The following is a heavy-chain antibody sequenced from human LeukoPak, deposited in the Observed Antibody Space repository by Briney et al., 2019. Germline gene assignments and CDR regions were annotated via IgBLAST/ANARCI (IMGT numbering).Heavy chain of an antibody. J-gene: IGHJ4*02. D-gene: IGHD4-23*01. CDR3: ACDYGGNPGSYFDY. CDR2: ISSSSSYI. Sequence: GGSLSLSCAASGFTFSSYSMNWVRQAPGKGLEWVSSISSSSSYIYYADSVKGRFTISRDNAKNSLYLQMNSLRAEDTAVYYCACDYGGNPGSYFDYWGQGTLVTVSS. V-gene: IGHV3-21*01. CDR1: GFTFSSYS.